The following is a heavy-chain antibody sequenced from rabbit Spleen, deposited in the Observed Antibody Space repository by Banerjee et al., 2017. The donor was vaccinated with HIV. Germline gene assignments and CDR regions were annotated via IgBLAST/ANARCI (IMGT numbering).Heavy chain of an antibody. Sequence: QEQLKETGGGLVQPGGSLTLSCKASGFDFSSSYYISWVRQAPGKGLEWIACIYAGSSGSTYYASWAKGRFTISKTSSTTVTLQMTSLTAADTATYFCARDLAGVIGWNLNLWGPGTLVTVS. CDR1: GFDFSSSYY. CDR2: IYAGSSGST. V-gene: IGHV1S45*01. J-gene: IGHJ4*01. CDR3: ARDLAGVIGWNLNL. D-gene: IGHD4-1*01.